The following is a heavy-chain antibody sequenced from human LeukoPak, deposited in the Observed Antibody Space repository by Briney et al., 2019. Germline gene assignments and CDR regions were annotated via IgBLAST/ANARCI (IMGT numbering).Heavy chain of an antibody. CDR2: IWYDGSNK. CDR3: EVVIPDFDY. CDR1: GFTFSSYG. Sequence: GGSLRLSCAASGFTFSSYGMHWVRQAPGKGLEWVAVIWYDGSNKYYADSVKGRFTISRDNAKNSLYLQMNSLRDEDTAVYYCEVVIPDFDYWGQGTLVTVSS. D-gene: IGHD3-22*01. V-gene: IGHV3-33*08. J-gene: IGHJ4*02.